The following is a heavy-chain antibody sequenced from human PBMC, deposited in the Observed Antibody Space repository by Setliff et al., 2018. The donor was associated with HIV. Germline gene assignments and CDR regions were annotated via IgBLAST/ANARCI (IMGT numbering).Heavy chain of an antibody. V-gene: IGHV1-8*02. CDR1: GYTFTSND. Sequence: ASVKVSCKASGYTFTSNDINWVRQATGQGLEWMGWMNPNSGDAGYAQKFQGRVTMTRNTSISKVYMELNSLRSEDTAVYYCARGRYCTTLSCPYYFDYWGQGTLVTVSS. CDR2: MNPNSGDA. J-gene: IGHJ4*02. D-gene: IGHD2-8*01. CDR3: ARGRYCTTLSCPYYFDY.